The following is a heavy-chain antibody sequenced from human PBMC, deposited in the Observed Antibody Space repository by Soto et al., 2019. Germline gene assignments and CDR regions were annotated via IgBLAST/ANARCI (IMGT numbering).Heavy chain of an antibody. D-gene: IGHD2-8*01. Sequence: GGSLRLSCAASGFPFSYYYMSWISPAPGRGLEWVSYISGSSSDTHYADSVKGRFTISRDNAKNSLYLQMNSLRAEDSAVYYCARAIHNNYGVTPAYWGQGTLVTVS. CDR3: ARAIHNNYGVTPAY. J-gene: IGHJ4*02. CDR1: GFPFSYYY. V-gene: IGHV3-11*05. CDR2: ISGSSSDT.